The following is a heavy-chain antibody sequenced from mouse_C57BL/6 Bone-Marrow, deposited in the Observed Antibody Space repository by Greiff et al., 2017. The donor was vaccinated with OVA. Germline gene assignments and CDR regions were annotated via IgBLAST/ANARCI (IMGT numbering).Heavy chain of an antibody. D-gene: IGHD1-1*01. V-gene: IGHV1-81*01. J-gene: IGHJ2*01. CDR3: ARWGITTVEDY. CDR2: IYPRSGNT. CDR1: GYTFTSYG. Sequence: VQLQESGAELARPGASVKLSCKASGYTFTSYGISWVKQRTGQGLEWIGEIYPRSGNTYYNEKFKGKATLTADKSSSTAYMELLSLTSEDSAVYFCARWGITTVEDYWGQGTTLTVSS.